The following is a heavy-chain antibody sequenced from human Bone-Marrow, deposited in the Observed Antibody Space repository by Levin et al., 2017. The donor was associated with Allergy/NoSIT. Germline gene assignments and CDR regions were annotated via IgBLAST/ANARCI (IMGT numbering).Heavy chain of an antibody. V-gene: IGHV4-30-2*01. Sequence: SETLSLTCAVSGGSISSGGFSWSWIRQPPGKGLEWIGYIYHGGSTHYNPSLKSRVAISGDRSKNHFSLNLTSVTAADTAVYFCARFDSSGRSVNDAFDIWGRGTMVTVSS. J-gene: IGHJ3*02. D-gene: IGHD3-22*01. CDR2: IYHGGST. CDR3: ARFDSSGRSVNDAFDI. CDR1: GGSISSGGFS.